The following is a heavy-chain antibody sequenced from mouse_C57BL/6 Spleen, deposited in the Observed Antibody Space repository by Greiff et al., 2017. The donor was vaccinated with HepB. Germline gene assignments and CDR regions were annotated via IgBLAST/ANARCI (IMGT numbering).Heavy chain of an antibody. CDR3: ARRGGTEYYFDY. Sequence: QVQLQQSGAELVKPGASVKISCKASGYAFSSYWMNWVKQRPGKGLEWIGQIYPGDGDTNYNGKFKGKATLTADKSSSTAYMQLSSLTSEDSAVYFCARRGGTEYYFDYWGQGTTLTVSS. CDR2: IYPGDGDT. CDR1: GYAFSSYW. D-gene: IGHD4-1*01. V-gene: IGHV1-80*01. J-gene: IGHJ2*01.